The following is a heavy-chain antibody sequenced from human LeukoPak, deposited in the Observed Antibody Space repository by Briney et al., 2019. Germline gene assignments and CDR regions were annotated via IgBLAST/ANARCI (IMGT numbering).Heavy chain of an antibody. D-gene: IGHD3-3*01. CDR1: GYTFTGYY. CDR2: MNPNSGNT. J-gene: IGHJ4*02. Sequence: GASVKVSCKASGYTFTGYYMHWVRQATGQGLEWMGWMNPNSGNTGYAQKFQGRVTMTRNTSISTAYMELSSLRSEDTAVYYCARTGTRVTIFGVVISRHFDYWGQGTLVTVSS. CDR3: ARTGTRVTIFGVVISRHFDY. V-gene: IGHV1-8*02.